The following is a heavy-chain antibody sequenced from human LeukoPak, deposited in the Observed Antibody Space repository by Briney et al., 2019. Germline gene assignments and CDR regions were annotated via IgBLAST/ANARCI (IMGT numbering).Heavy chain of an antibody. CDR3: TTVHHYYYYMDV. D-gene: IGHD6-6*01. V-gene: IGHV3-15*01. Sequence: PGGSLRLSCAASGFTVSSNYMSWVRQAPGKGLEWVGRTKSKTDGGTTDYAAPVKGRFTISRDDSKNTLYLQMNSLKTEDTAVYYCTTVHHYYYYMDVWGKGTTVTISS. CDR2: TKSKTDGGTT. CDR1: GFTVSSNY. J-gene: IGHJ6*03.